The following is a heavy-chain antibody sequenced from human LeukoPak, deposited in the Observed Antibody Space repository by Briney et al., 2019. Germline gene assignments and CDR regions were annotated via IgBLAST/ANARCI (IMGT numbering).Heavy chain of an antibody. Sequence: GGSLRLSCAASGFTFDDYVMQWVRQAPGKGLKWVSLINGDGGSTYYADSVKGRFTISRDNSKNSLYLQMNSLRSDDTALYYCVRGTVRGSWISLIWGQGTMVTVSP. CDR1: GFTFDDYV. CDR2: INGDGGST. CDR3: VRGTVRGSWISLI. D-gene: IGHD5-12*01. V-gene: IGHV3-43*02. J-gene: IGHJ3*02.